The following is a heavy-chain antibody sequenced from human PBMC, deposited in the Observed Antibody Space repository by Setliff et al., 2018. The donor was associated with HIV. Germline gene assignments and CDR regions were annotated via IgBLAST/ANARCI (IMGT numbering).Heavy chain of an antibody. D-gene: IGHD6-13*01. J-gene: IGHJ6*03. CDR2: IDHRGRP. Sequence: SETLSLTFGIYGGSFSDYYWSWIRQPPGKGLEWIGEIDHRGRPKYNPSLNSRVTMSVDKSRNQFSLKVSSVTAADTAVYYCARVSCSSWYSIPRYYYYSMDVWGNGTTVTVSS. V-gene: IGHV4-34*01. CDR1: GGSFSDYY. CDR3: ARVSCSSWYSIPRYYYYSMDV.